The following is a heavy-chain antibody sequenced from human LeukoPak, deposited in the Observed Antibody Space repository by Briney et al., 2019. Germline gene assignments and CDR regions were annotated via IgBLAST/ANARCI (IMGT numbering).Heavy chain of an antibody. J-gene: IGHJ6*02. D-gene: IGHD3-3*01. V-gene: IGHV3-23*01. CDR1: GFTFSSYA. CDR2: ISGSGGST. CDR3: AKVAWSGYYSLYYYYGMDV. Sequence: HPGGSLRLSCAASGFTFSSYAMSWVRQAPGKGLEWVSAISGSGGSTYYADSVKGRFTISRDNSKNTLYLQMNSLRAEDTAVYYCAKVAWSGYYSLYYYYGMDVWGQGTTVTVSS.